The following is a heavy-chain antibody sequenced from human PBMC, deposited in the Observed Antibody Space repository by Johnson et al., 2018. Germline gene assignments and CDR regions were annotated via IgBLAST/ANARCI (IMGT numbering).Heavy chain of an antibody. V-gene: IGHV3-23*01. CDR2: ISGSGGST. D-gene: IGHD3-22*01. Sequence: VQLQESGGGLVHPGGSLRLSCSASGFSFSTYAMNWVRQAPGKGLKWLSGISGSGGSTYYADSVKGRFTISRDASKNTLYLQMNSLRAEDTAVYYCAKEKFPNYNDCRGDAFEIWGQGTMVTVSS. CDR3: AKEKFPNYNDCRGDAFEI. J-gene: IGHJ3*02. CDR1: GFSFSTYA.